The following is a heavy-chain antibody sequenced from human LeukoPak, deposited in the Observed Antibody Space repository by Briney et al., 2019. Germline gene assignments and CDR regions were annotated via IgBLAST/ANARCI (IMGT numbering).Heavy chain of an antibody. J-gene: IGHJ4*02. CDR2: ISPSGGST. V-gene: IGHV1-46*01. CDR3: ARDWGGDYYDSSGYYYGGDY. D-gene: IGHD3-22*01. Sequence: ISPSGGSTSYAQKFQGRVTMTRDTSTSTVYMELSSLRSEDTAVYYCARDWGGDYYDSSGYYYGGDYWGQGTLVTVSS.